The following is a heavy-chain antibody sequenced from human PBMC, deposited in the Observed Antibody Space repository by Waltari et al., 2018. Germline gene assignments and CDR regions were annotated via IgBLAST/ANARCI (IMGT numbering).Heavy chain of an antibody. CDR3: ARELGREVTFDY. V-gene: IGHV1-3*01. J-gene: IGHJ4*02. CDR1: GYTFTSYA. Sequence: QVQLVQSGAEVKKPGASVKVSCKASGYTFTSYAMHWVRQARGQRLEWMGWINAGNGNTKYSQKFQGRVTITRDTPASTAYMELSSLRSEDTAVYYCARELGREVTFDYWGQGTLVTVSS. D-gene: IGHD1-26*01. CDR2: INAGNGNT.